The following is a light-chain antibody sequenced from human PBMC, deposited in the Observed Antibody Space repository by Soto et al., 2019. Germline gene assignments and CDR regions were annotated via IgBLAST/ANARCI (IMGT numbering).Light chain of an antibody. CDR3: QQYNNWPPSII. J-gene: IGKJ5*01. V-gene: IGKV3-15*01. CDR2: GAS. Sequence: EIVMTQSPATVPVSPGERVTLSCRASQSVSIDLAWYQQKPGQAPRLLIYGASTRATDIPARFTGSGSGTEFTLTISSLQSEDIAVYYCQQYNNWPPSIIFGQGTRLEIK. CDR1: QSVSID.